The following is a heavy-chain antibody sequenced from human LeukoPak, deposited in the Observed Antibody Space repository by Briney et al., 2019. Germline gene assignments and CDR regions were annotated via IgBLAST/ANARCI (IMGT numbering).Heavy chain of an antibody. CDR2: INHSGST. CDR3: ARGLNYVVY. D-gene: IGHD3-10*02. CDR1: GGSFSGYY. V-gene: IGHV4-34*01. Sequence: SETLSLTCAVYGGSFSGYYWSWIRQPPGKGLEWIGEINHSGSTNYNRSLKSRVTISVDASKNQFSLKLRTATAADTAVYYCARGLNYVVYWGQGTLVTVSS. J-gene: IGHJ4*02.